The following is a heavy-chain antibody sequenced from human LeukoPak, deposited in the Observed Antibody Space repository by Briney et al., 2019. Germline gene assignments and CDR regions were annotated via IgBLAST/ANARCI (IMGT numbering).Heavy chain of an antibody. Sequence: ASVKVSCKASGYTFTSYGISWVRQAPGQGLEWMGWISAYNGNTNYAQKFQGRVTMTRDTSISTAYMELSRLRSDDTAVYYCARGESRYCSSTSCYAGYWFDPWGQGTLVTVSS. CDR1: GYTFTSYG. D-gene: IGHD2-2*01. CDR2: ISAYNGNT. V-gene: IGHV1-18*01. J-gene: IGHJ5*02. CDR3: ARGESRYCSSTSCYAGYWFDP.